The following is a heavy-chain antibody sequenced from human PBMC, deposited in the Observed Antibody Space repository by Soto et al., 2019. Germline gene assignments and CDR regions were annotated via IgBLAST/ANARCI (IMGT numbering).Heavy chain of an antibody. CDR3: ARVHSSGWFKVDY. D-gene: IGHD6-19*01. Sequence: EVQLVESGGGLVQPGGSLRLSCAASGFTFSSSSMNWVRQAPGKGPEWVSYISSSSSTINYADSVRGRFTISRDNAKNSLYLKMNSLRDEDTAVYYCARVHSSGWFKVDYWGQGTLVTVSS. CDR2: ISSSSSTI. J-gene: IGHJ4*02. CDR1: GFTFSSSS. V-gene: IGHV3-48*02.